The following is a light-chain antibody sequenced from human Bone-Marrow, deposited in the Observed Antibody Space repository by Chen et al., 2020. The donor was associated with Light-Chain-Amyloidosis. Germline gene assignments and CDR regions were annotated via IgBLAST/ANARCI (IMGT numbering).Light chain of an antibody. V-gene: IGKV3-11*01. Sequence: EIVLTQSPATLSLSPGERATLSCRASQSVSSYIAWYQQKLGQAPRLLIYDASNRATGIPARFSGSGSGTDVTLTISSLEPEDFAVYYCQQRTFGQGTRLEIK. J-gene: IGKJ5*01. CDR3: QQRT. CDR2: DAS. CDR1: QSVSSY.